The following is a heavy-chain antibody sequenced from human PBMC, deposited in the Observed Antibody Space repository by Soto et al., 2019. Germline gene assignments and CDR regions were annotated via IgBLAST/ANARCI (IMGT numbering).Heavy chain of an antibody. Sequence: SETLSLTCAVYGGSFSGYYWSWIRQPPGKGLEWIGEINHSGSTNYNPSLKSRVTISVDTSKNQFSLKLSSVTAADTAVYYCEPGQLERSFSRVGWFDPWGQGTLLNVSS. CDR3: EPGQLERSFSRVGWFDP. J-gene: IGHJ5*02. CDR2: INHSGST. CDR1: GGSFSGYY. V-gene: IGHV4-34*01. D-gene: IGHD1-1*01.